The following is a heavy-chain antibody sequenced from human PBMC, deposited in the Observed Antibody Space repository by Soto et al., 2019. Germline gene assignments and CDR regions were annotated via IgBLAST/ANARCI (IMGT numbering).Heavy chain of an antibody. CDR1: GDSISSADYY. J-gene: IGHJ4*02. D-gene: IGHD2-8*01. V-gene: IGHV4-39*01. Sequence: SETLSLTCTVSGDSISSADYYWAWIRQSPGKGLEWIGNIHYSGSTYYMPSLRSRVTLSVDTSKNQFSLRLTSVTAEDTAVYYCARHEGNGNVWPLDYWGQGILVTVSS. CDR2: IHYSGST. CDR3: ARHEGNGNVWPLDY.